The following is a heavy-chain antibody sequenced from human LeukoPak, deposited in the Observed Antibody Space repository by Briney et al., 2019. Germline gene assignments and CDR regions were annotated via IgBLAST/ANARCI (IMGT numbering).Heavy chain of an antibody. V-gene: IGHV4-39*07. D-gene: IGHD2-21*02. CDR1: GGSISSSSYY. CDR3: ARVNSNCGGDCYVSSYWYFDL. Sequence: PSETLSLTCTVSGGSISSSSYYWGWIRQPPGKGLEWIGSIYYSGSTYYHPSLKSRVTISVDTSKNQFSLKLSSVTAADTAVYYCARVNSNCGGDCYVSSYWYFDLWGRGTLVTVSS. CDR2: IYYSGST. J-gene: IGHJ2*01.